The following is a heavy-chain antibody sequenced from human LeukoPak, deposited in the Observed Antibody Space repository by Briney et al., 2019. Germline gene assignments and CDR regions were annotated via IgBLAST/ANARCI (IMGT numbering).Heavy chain of an antibody. CDR1: GGSISSGGYY. CDR3: ARGLHNCSGGSCYAPRRSFDY. V-gene: IGHV4-39*07. D-gene: IGHD2-15*01. Sequence: SETLSLTCTVSGGSISSGGYYWSWIRQPPGKGLEWIGEINHSGSTNYNPSLKSRVTISVDTSKNQFSLKLSSVTAADTAVYYCARGLHNCSGGSCYAPRRSFDYWGQGTLVTVSS. J-gene: IGHJ4*02. CDR2: INHSGST.